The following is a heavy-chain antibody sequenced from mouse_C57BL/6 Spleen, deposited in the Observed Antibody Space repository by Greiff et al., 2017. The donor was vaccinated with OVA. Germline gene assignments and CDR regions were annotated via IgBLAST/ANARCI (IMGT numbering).Heavy chain of an antibody. CDR1: GFTFTSSW. CDR3: ARPYGSSYPWYFDV. J-gene: IGHJ1*03. V-gene: IGHV1-55*01. D-gene: IGHD1-1*01. Sequence: QVQLKQPGAELVKPGASVKMSCKASGFTFTSSWLTWVKQRPGQGLAWIGDIYPGSGSTNYNGKFKSKATLTVDTSSSTAYMQLSSLTSEDSAVYYCARPYGSSYPWYFDVWGTGTTVTVSS. CDR2: IYPGSGST.